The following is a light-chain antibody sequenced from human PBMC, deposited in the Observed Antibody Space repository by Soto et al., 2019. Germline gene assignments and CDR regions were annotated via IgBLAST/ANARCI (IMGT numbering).Light chain of an antibody. CDR3: HQYSVPPYT. CDR2: DTF. CDR1: QTVSSSY. J-gene: IGKJ2*01. V-gene: IGKV3-20*01. Sequence: EIVLTQSPGTLSLSPGERITLSCRASQTVSSSYFGWFQQRPGQAPRLLIYDTFYRATGIPDRFSASESGTDFTLPISRLEPEDFAVYYCHQYSVPPYTVGHGTKLEI.